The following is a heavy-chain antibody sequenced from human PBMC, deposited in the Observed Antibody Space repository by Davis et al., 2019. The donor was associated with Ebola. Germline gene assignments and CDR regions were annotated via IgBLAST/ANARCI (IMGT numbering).Heavy chain of an antibody. CDR2: INPYSGGT. CDR1: GYSFTGYY. V-gene: IGHV1-2*06. J-gene: IGHJ4*02. Sequence: ASVKVSCKASGYSFTGYYIHWVRQAPGQGLEWMGRINPYSGGTNYARKLQGRVTMTRDTSISTAYMELSRLRSDDTAVYYCARLFFGEVGFDYWGQGTLVTVSS. D-gene: IGHD3-10*01. CDR3: ARLFFGEVGFDY.